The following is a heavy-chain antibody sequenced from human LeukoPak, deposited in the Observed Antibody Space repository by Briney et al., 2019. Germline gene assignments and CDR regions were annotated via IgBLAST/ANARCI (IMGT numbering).Heavy chain of an antibody. CDR1: GASLSSYY. D-gene: IGHD3-9*01. CDR2: MYYSGNT. Sequence: SETLSLTCTVSGASLSSYYWSWIRQPPGKGLEWIGYMYYSGNTNYNPSLKSRVTMSADTSKNQFSLKLSSVTAADTAVYYRASRLRYFDGLAFDLWGQGTMVTVSS. J-gene: IGHJ3*01. CDR3: ASRLRYFDGLAFDL. V-gene: IGHV4-59*01.